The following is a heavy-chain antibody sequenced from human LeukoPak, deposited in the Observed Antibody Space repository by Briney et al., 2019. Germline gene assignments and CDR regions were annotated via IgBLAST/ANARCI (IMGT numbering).Heavy chain of an antibody. CDR1: GFTFSDYY. CDR3: ARDYGATAYYGMDV. Sequence: GGSLRLSCAASGFTFSDYYMSWIRQAPGMGLEWVSYISSSGSTIYYADSVKGRFTISRDNAKNSLYLQMNSLRAEDTAVYYCARDYGATAYYGMDVWGQGTTVTVSS. J-gene: IGHJ6*02. CDR2: ISSSGSTI. V-gene: IGHV3-11*01. D-gene: IGHD5-12*01.